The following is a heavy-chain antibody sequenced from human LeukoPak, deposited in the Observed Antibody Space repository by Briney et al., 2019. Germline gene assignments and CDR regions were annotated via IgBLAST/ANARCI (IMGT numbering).Heavy chain of an antibody. CDR3: ATGGGPGYSSSWYKEYFQH. D-gene: IGHD6-13*01. CDR1: GYSISSGYY. V-gene: IGHV4-38-2*02. J-gene: IGHJ1*01. CDR2: IYHSGST. Sequence: SSETLSLTCTVSGYSISSGYYWGWIRQPPGKGLEWIGSIYHSGSTYYNPSLKSRVTISVDTSKNQFSLKLSSLTAADTAVYYCATGGGPGYSSSWYKEYFQHWGQGTLVTVSS.